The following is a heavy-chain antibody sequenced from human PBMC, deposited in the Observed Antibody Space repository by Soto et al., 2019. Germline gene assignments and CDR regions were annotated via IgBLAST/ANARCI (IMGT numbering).Heavy chain of an antibody. V-gene: IGHV3-48*02. CDR3: ARGMDPRFLAISPYDY. D-gene: IGHD3-3*01. J-gene: IGHJ4*02. CDR2: ISSSSSTI. CDR1: GFTFSSYS. Sequence: GGSLRLSCAASGFTFSSYSMNWVRQAPGKGLEWVSYISSSSSTIYYADSVKGRFTISRDNAKNSLYLQMNSLRDEDTAVYYCARGMDPRFLAISPYDYWGQGTLVTVSS.